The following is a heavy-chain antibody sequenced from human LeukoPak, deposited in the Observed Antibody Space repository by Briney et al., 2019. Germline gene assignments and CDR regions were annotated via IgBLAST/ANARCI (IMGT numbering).Heavy chain of an antibody. V-gene: IGHV3-30*02. CDR1: GFTFSRSG. J-gene: IGHJ4*02. CDR2: IRYDAINE. Sequence: GGSLRLSCVGSGFTFSRSGIHWVRQAPGKGLEWVAFIRYDAINEYYADSVKGRFTISRDDSKSTVFLQMNSLRAEDTAIYYCATYRQVLLPFESWGQGTLVTVSS. D-gene: IGHD2-8*02. CDR3: ATYRQVLLPFES.